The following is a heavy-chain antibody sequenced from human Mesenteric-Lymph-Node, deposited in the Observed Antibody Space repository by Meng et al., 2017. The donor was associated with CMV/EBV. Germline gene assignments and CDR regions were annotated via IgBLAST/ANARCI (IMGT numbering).Heavy chain of an antibody. V-gene: IGHV3-33*01. CDR2: IWYDGSKA. CDR3: ARAIPRPYSGHAFEH. J-gene: IGHJ4*02. D-gene: IGHD5-12*01. CDR1: GFTCGSSV. Sequence: SGFTCGSSVVHWVREAPGQGAEWVATIWYDGSKAYYADSVKSRFTISRDNSGRTLYLQMSSLTVEYAAMYHCARAIPRPYSGHAFEHWGQGTLVTVSS.